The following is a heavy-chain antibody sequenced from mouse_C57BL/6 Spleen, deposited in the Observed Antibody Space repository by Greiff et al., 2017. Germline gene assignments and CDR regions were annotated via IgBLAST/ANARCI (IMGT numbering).Heavy chain of an antibody. CDR3: AREETTVVEGFAY. V-gene: IGHV1-85*01. J-gene: IGHJ3*01. CDR1: GYTFTSYD. CDR2: IYPRDGST. D-gene: IGHD1-1*01. Sequence: QVQLQQSGPELVKPGASVKLSCKASGYTFTSYDINWVKQRPGQGLEWIGWIYPRDGSTKYNEKFKGKATLTVDTSSSTAYMELHSLTSEDSAVYFWAREETTVVEGFAYWGQGTLVTVSA.